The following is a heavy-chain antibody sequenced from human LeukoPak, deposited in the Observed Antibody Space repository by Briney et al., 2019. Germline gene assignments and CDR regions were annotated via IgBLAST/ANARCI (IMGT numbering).Heavy chain of an antibody. CDR1: GYTFTDYF. J-gene: IGHJ4*02. CDR3: ARGPAIGIDF. CDR2: IIPNSGAT. D-gene: IGHD5-18*01. V-gene: IGHV1-2*02. Sequence: ASVKVSCKASGYTFTDYFLHWVREAPGQGLEWMGWIIPNSGATNYARKFQGRATMTRDTSISAAYLDLGSLTSDDTAMYYCARGPAIGIDFWGQGTLVTVSS.